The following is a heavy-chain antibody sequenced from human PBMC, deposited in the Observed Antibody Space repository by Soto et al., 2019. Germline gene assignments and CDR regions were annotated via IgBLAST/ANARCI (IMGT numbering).Heavy chain of an antibody. Sequence: GGSLRLSCAASGFSFSSYALSWVRQAPGKGLEWVSVFDGSVGHTYYTNSVKGRFTISNDNSKITLFLQMNSLKSDYTAVYFCAKHLQSDSGWPLHYWGQGTLVTVSS. J-gene: IGHJ4*02. CDR2: FDGSVGHT. CDR1: GFSFSSYA. CDR3: AKHLQSDSGWPLHY. V-gene: IGHV3-23*01. D-gene: IGHD6-19*01.